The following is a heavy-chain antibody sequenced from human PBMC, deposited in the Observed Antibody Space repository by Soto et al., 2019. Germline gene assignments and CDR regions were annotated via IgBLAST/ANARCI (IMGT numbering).Heavy chain of an antibody. CDR3: ARVGTMVRGVPFDP. Sequence: SETLSLTCTVSGGSISSGDYYWSWIRQPPGKGLEWIGYIYYSGSTYYNPSLKSRVTISVDTSKNQFSLKLSSVTAADTAVYYCARVGTMVRGVPFDPWGQGTLVTVSS. CDR2: IYYSGST. V-gene: IGHV4-30-4*01. J-gene: IGHJ5*02. CDR1: GGSISSGDYY. D-gene: IGHD3-10*01.